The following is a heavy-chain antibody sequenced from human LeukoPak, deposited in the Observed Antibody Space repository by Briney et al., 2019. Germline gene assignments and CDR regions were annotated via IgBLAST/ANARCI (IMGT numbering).Heavy chain of an antibody. V-gene: IGHV4-34*01. CDR2: INHSGST. CDR3: ARGYSSGWSYYYYMDV. Sequence: PSETLSLTCAVYGGSFSGYYWSWIRQPPGKGLEWIGEINHSGSTNYNPSLKSRVTISVDTSQNQFSLKLSSVTAADTAVYYCARGYSSGWSYYYYMDVWGKGTTVTVSS. J-gene: IGHJ6*03. CDR1: GGSFSGYY. D-gene: IGHD6-19*01.